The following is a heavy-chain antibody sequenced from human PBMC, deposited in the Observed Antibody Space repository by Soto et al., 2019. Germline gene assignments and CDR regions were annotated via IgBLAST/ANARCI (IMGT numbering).Heavy chain of an antibody. D-gene: IGHD3-22*01. CDR3: ARAEHYYDSSGHDY. J-gene: IGHJ4*02. V-gene: IGHV4-59*12. CDR1: GGSLSSYY. CDR2: IHYSGRT. Sequence: XTLSLTCTVSGGSLSSYYWAWIRQPPGKGLEWIGYIHYSGRTKYNPSLKSRVTISVDTSKNQFSLRLSSVTAEDTAAYYCARAEHYYDSSGHDYWGQGTLGTVSS.